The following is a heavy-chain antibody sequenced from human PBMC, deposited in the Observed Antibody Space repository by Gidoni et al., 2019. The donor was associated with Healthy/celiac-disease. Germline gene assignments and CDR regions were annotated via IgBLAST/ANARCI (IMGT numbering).Heavy chain of an antibody. CDR3: AREERGDCGGDCQGYFDY. J-gene: IGHJ4*02. V-gene: IGHV3-33*01. CDR2: IWYDGSNK. Sequence: QVQLEESGGGVVQPGRSLRLSCAASGFPFSSYGMHWVRQAPGKGLAGVAVIWYDGSNKYYADSVKGRFTISRDNSKNTLYLQMNSLRAEDTAVYYCAREERGDCGGDCQGYFDYWGQGTLVTVSS. CDR1: GFPFSSYG. D-gene: IGHD2-21*02.